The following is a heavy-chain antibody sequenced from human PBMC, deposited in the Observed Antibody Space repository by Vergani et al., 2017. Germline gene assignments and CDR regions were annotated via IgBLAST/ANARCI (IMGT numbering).Heavy chain of an antibody. CDR3: AKTQLRFLEWPTDY. J-gene: IGHJ4*02. D-gene: IGHD3-3*01. CDR1: GFTFSSYG. CDR2: ISYDGSNK. V-gene: IGHV3-30*18. Sequence: QVQLVESGGGVVQPGRSLRLSCAASGFTFSSYGMHWVRQAPGKGLEWVAVISYDGSNKYYADSVKGRFTIDRDNSKNTLYLQMNSLRAEDTAGYYCAKTQLRFLEWPTDYWGQGTLVTVSS.